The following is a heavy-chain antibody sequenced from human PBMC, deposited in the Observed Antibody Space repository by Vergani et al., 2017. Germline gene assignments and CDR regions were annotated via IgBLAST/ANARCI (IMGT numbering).Heavy chain of an antibody. Sequence: EVQLLESGGGLVQPGGSLRLSCAASGFTFSTYSMNWVRQAPGKGLEWVSYISSSNTTISYADSVQGRFTISRDNAKTSLYLQMSSLRVEDTAVYYCARALDTALRFDFDSWGQGTLVTVSS. CDR2: ISSSNTTI. CDR1: GFTFSTYS. CDR3: ARALDTALRFDFDS. D-gene: IGHD5-18*01. J-gene: IGHJ4*02. V-gene: IGHV3-48*01.